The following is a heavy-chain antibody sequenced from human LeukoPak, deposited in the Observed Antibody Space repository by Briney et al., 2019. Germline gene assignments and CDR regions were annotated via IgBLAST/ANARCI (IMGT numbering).Heavy chain of an antibody. CDR3: AKDLYQQWLPYRFDY. D-gene: IGHD6-19*01. V-gene: IGHV3-30-3*01. CDR2: ISYDGSNK. CDR1: GFTFSSYA. J-gene: IGHJ4*02. Sequence: GGSLRLSCAASGFTFSSYAMHWVRQAPGKGLEWVAVISYDGSNKYYADSVKGRFTISRDNSKNTLYLQMNSLRAEDTAVYYCAKDLYQQWLPYRFDYWGQGTLVTVSS.